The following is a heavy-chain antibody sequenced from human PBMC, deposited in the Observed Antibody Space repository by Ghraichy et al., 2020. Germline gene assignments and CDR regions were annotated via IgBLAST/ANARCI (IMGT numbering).Heavy chain of an antibody. CDR2: IKSKAEGGTT. CDR1: GLTFSNAW. J-gene: IGHJ4*02. V-gene: IGHV3-15*01. CDR3: CTRTVDTWNSVYPSVFDY. D-gene: IGHD5/OR15-5a*01. Sequence: GGSLRLSCLASGLTFSNAWMSWVRQAPGKGLEWVGRIKSKAEGGTTDYAAPVKGRFIISRDDSENTLYLQMGSLTTEDTAVYYCCTRTVDTWNSVYPSVFDYWGQGSLVTVSS.